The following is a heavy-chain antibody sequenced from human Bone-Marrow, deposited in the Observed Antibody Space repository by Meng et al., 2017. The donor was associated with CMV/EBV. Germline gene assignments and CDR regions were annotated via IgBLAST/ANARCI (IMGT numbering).Heavy chain of an antibody. CDR2: ISSSSSYI. Sequence: GGSLRLSCAASGFSFSSYSMNWVRQAPGKGLEWVSSISSSSSYIYYADSVKGRFTISRDNSKNKVYLQMNSLRAEDTAVYYCARDIDDYDGSGYFDCWGQGTLVTVSS. CDR1: GFSFSSYS. D-gene: IGHD3-22*01. J-gene: IGHJ4*02. V-gene: IGHV3-21*01. CDR3: ARDIDDYDGSGYFDC.